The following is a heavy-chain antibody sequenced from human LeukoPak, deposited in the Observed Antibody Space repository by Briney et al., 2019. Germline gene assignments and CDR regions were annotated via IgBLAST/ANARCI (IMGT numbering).Heavy chain of an antibody. Sequence: SETLSLTCIVSGGSISSSTYYWGWIRQPPGKGLEWIGSIYYSGSTNYNPSLKSRVTISVDTSKNQFSLKLSSVTAADTAAYYCASWTKFGWFDPWGQGTLVTVSS. CDR2: IYYSGST. J-gene: IGHJ5*02. CDR1: GGSISSSTYY. V-gene: IGHV4-39*07. CDR3: ASWTKFGWFDP. D-gene: IGHD3/OR15-3a*01.